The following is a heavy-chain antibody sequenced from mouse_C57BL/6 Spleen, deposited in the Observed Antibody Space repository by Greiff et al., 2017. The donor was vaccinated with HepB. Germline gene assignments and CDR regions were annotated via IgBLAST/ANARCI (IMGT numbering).Heavy chain of an antibody. CDR3: ARRDYYGSSPEYFDV. Sequence: QVQLQQPGAELVMPGASVKLSCKASGYTFTSYWMHWVKQRPGQGLEWIGELDPSDSYTNYNQKFKGKSTLTVDKSSSTAYMQLSSLTSEDSAVYYCARRDYYGSSPEYFDVWGTGTTVTVSS. CDR2: LDPSDSYT. J-gene: IGHJ1*03. CDR1: GYTFTSYW. V-gene: IGHV1-69*01. D-gene: IGHD1-1*01.